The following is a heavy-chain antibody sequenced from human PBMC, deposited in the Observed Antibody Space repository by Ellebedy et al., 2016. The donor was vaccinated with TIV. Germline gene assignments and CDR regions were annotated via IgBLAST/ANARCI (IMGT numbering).Heavy chain of an antibody. V-gene: IGHV3-21*04. J-gene: IGHJ4*02. CDR3: ARAGQSATGTGWFPGV. CDR2: ISSSGCYI. Sequence: PGGSLRLSCAASGFIFSSHNMNWVRQAPGKGLEWVSSISSSGCYIYYADSAKGRFTISRDNAKNSLSLQMDSLRAEDTAIYFCARAGQSATGTGWFPGVWGQGTLVTVSS. D-gene: IGHD1-1*01. CDR1: GFIFSSHN.